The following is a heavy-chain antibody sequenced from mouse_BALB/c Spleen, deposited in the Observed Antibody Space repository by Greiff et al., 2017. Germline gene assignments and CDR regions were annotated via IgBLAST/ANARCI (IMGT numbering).Heavy chain of an antibody. CDR1: GYTFTSYW. CDR3: ARRLITAWFAY. V-gene: IGHV1-7*01. J-gene: IGHJ3*01. D-gene: IGHD2-4*01. CDR2: INPSTGYT. Sequence: LQESGAELAKPGASVKMSCKASGYTFTSYWMHWVKQRPGQGLEWIGYINPSTGYTEYNQKFKDKATLTADKSSSTAYMQLSSLTSEDSAVYYCARRLITAWFAYWGQGTLVTVSA.